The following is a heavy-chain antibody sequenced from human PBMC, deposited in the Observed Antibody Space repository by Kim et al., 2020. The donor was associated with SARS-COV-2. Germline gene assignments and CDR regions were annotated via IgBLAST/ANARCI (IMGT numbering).Heavy chain of an antibody. CDR3: ARVRATGTTVFYFYYGMDV. CDR1: GYTLSTNS. CDR2: ISGGDGRT. V-gene: IGHV1-18*04. J-gene: IGHJ6*02. Sequence: ASVEVSCKASGYTLSTNSITWVRQAPGQGLEWMGWISGGDGRTIYGQRVQGRVTMTTDTSTNTAYMEVRSLKSDDTAVYYCARVRATGTTVFYFYYGMDVWGQGTTVTVSS. D-gene: IGHD1-1*01.